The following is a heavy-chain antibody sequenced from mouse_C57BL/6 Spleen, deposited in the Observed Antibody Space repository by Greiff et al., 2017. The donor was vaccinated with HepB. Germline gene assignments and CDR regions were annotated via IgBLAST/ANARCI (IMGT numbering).Heavy chain of an antibody. Sequence: QVHVKQSGAELVKPGASVKISCKASGYAFSSYWMNWVKQRPGKGLEWIGQIYPGDGDTNYNGKFKGKATLTADKSSSTAYMQLSSLTSEDSAVYFCARSGDWDFDVWGTGTTVTVSS. CDR1: GYAFSSYW. CDR2: IYPGDGDT. CDR3: ARSGDWDFDV. J-gene: IGHJ1*03. V-gene: IGHV1-80*01. D-gene: IGHD3-1*01.